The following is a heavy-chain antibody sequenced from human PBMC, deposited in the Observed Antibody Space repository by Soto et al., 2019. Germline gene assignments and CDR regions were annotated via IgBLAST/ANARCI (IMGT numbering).Heavy chain of an antibody. CDR2: IYYSGST. D-gene: IGHD3-22*01. CDR3: ARGSYYDSSGYYGP. V-gene: IGHV4-30-4*01. CDR1: GGSISSGDYY. Sequence: SETLSLTCTVSGGSISSGDYYWSWIHQPPGKGLEWIGYIYYSGSTYYNPSLKSRVTISVDTSKNQFSLKLSSVTAADTAVYYCARGSYYDSSGYYGPWGQGTLVTVSS. J-gene: IGHJ5*02.